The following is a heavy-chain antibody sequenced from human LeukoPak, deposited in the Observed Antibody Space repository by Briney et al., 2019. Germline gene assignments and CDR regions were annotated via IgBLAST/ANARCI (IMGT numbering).Heavy chain of an antibody. Sequence: GGSLRLSCAASGFTFSRYWMHWLRQAPGKGLLWVARIDTDGGRTTSADSVKGRFTISRDNAKNTLYLQMNSLRAEDAAVYYCAREADTAITFDYWGQGTLVTVSS. CDR1: GFTFSRYW. CDR2: IDTDGGRT. D-gene: IGHD5-18*01. CDR3: AREADTAITFDY. J-gene: IGHJ4*02. V-gene: IGHV3-74*01.